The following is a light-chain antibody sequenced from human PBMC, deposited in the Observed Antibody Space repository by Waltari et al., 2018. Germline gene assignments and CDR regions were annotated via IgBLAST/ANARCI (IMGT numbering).Light chain of an antibody. CDR1: SSDVGDDNL. CDR3: CSYAGTNTWV. J-gene: IGLJ2*01. CDR2: EVS. Sequence: QSALTQPASVSASPGQSITIPCNGTSSDVGDDNLVSWYQQHPAKAPKLLSFEVSKRPTGVSNRFSASKSGNTASMTISGLQAEDEATYHCCSYAGTNTWVFGGGTKVTVL. V-gene: IGLV2-23*02.